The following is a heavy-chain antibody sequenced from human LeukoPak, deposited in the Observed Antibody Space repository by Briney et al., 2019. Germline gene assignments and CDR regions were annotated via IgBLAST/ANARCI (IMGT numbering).Heavy chain of an antibody. CDR1: GGSMTSFY. CDR3: VRVNGDIHAFDI. V-gene: IGHV4-59*01. J-gene: IGHJ3*02. D-gene: IGHD3-10*01. CDR2: IYYSGST. Sequence: PSETLSLTCTVSGGSMTSFYWSWIRQPPGKGLEWIGYIYYSGSTNYNPSLKSRVTISVDTSKNQFSLNLTSVTAADTAVYYCVRVNGDIHAFDIWGQGTMVTVSS.